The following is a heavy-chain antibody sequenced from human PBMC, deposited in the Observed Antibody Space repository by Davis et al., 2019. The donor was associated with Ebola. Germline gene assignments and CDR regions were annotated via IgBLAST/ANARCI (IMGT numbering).Heavy chain of an antibody. Sequence: GESLKISCAASGFTFSNFAMSWVRQAPGKGLEWVSTISGSATSTYYADSLKGRFTVSRDNAKNSLYVQMNSLRAEDTALYYCATIDSNGDYWGQGTLVTVSS. J-gene: IGHJ4*02. CDR2: ISGSATST. V-gene: IGHV3-23*01. D-gene: IGHD1-1*01. CDR1: GFTFSNFA. CDR3: ATIDSNGDY.